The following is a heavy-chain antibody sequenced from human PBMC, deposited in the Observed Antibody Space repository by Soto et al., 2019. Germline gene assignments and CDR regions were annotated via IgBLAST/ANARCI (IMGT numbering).Heavy chain of an antibody. J-gene: IGHJ6*03. D-gene: IGHD5-12*01. CDR3: ARESGGATATLDYYYFYMDV. V-gene: IGHV1-2*04. CDR1: GDSFNDYY. Sequence: VQLVQSGAEVRKPGASVKVSCKSSGDSFNDYYIHWVRQAPGQGLEWMGWINPNGGVTKYAQKFQGWVTMTRDTSIRTVYMELSRLRSDDRAIYYCARESGGATATLDYYYFYMDVWGKGTTVTVSS. CDR2: INPNGGVT.